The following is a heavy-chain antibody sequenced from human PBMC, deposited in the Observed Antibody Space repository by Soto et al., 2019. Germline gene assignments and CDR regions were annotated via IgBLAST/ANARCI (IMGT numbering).Heavy chain of an antibody. J-gene: IGHJ4*02. V-gene: IGHV4-59*01. CDR1: GGSISNYY. CDR2: IHYSGST. D-gene: IGHD3-22*01. Sequence: PSETLSLTCTVSGGSISNYYWSWIRQSPGKGLEWIGYIHYSGSTNHNPSLKSRVAISLDTSKNQFSLKPSSVTAADTAVYYCARYLYDGTGWTFGYWGLGTLVTVSS. CDR3: ARYLYDGTGWTFGY.